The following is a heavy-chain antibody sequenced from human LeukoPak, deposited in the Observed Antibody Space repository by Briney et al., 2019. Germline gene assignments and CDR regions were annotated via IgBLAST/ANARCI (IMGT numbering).Heavy chain of an antibody. CDR3: ARRRAHSYGSGGLPRPPFDP. CDR1: GGSFSGYY. V-gene: IGHV4-34*01. Sequence: SETLSLTCAVYGGSFSGYYWSWIRQPPGKELEWIGEINHSGSTNYNPSLKSRVTISVDTSKNQFSLKLSSVTAADTAVYYCARRRAHSYGSGGLPRPPFDPWGQGTLVTVSS. D-gene: IGHD3-10*01. CDR2: INHSGST. J-gene: IGHJ5*02.